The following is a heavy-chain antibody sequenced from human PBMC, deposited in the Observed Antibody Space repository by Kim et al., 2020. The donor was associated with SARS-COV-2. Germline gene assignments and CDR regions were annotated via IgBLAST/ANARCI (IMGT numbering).Heavy chain of an antibody. V-gene: IGHV3-33*05. CDR1: GFTFSSYG. Sequence: GGSLRLSCAASGFTFSSYGMHWVRQAPGKGLEWVAVISYDGSNKYYADSVKGRFTISRDNSKNTLYLQMNSLRAEDTAVYYCARLPALEWLAYWGQGTLVTVSS. CDR3: ARLPALEWLAY. CDR2: ISYDGSNK. J-gene: IGHJ4*02. D-gene: IGHD6-19*01.